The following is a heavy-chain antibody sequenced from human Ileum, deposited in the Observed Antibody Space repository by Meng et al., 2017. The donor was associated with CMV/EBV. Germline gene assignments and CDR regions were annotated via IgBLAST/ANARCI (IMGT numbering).Heavy chain of an antibody. D-gene: IGHD1-26*01. CDR3: ANVRLGY. J-gene: IGHJ4*02. V-gene: IGHV3-74*01. Sequence: GESLKISCEASGFTFSDYWIHWVRQAPGKGLVRVSSINGDGSRTSYADSVKGRFSISRDNAKNTVYAQMNSLRAEDTAVYYCANVRLGYWGQGTLVTVSS. CDR2: INGDGSRT. CDR1: GFTFSDYW.